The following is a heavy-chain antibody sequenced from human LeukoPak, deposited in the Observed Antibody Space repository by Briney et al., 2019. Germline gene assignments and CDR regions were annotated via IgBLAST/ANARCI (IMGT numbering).Heavy chain of an antibody. Sequence: PSETLSLTCTVSGGSISSSSYYWGWIRQPPGKGLEWIGSIYYSGSTYYNPSLKSRVTISVDTSKNQFSLKLSSVTAADTAVYYCARHGYYDSSGYSDYWGQGTRVTVSS. D-gene: IGHD3-22*01. CDR2: IYYSGST. V-gene: IGHV4-39*01. J-gene: IGHJ4*02. CDR1: GGSISSSSYY. CDR3: ARHGYYDSSGYSDY.